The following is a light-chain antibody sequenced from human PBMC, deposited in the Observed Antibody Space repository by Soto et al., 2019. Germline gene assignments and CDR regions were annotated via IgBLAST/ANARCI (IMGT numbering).Light chain of an antibody. J-gene: IGKJ5*01. Sequence: DIQVTQSPSAMSASVGDRVTITCRASQDISHYLAWFQQKPGKVPKRLIYAASTLESGVPSRFSATVSGTEFSLTITSLQPEDFATYYCQQLFDSPITFGQGTRLEIK. CDR1: QDISHY. CDR2: AAS. V-gene: IGKV1-17*03. CDR3: QQLFDSPIT.